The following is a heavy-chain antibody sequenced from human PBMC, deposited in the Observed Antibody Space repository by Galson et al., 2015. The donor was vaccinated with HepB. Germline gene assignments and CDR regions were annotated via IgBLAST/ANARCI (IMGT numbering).Heavy chain of an antibody. CDR2: IIPIFGTA. V-gene: IGHV1-69*06. Sequence: SVKVSCKASGGTFSSYAISWVRQAPGQGLEWMGGIIPIFGTANYAQKFQGRVTITADKSTSTAYMELSSLRSEDTAVYYCARHYYDSSGYYNPLDYWGQGALVTVSS. CDR1: GGTFSSYA. D-gene: IGHD3-22*01. CDR3: ARHYYDSSGYYNPLDY. J-gene: IGHJ4*02.